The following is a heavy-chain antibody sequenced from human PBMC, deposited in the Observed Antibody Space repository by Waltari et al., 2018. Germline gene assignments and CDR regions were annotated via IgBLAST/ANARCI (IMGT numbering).Heavy chain of an antibody. D-gene: IGHD2-21*02. Sequence: QVQLQESGPGLVKPSQTLSLTCTVSGGSISIGSYYWTWIRQPAGKGLEWIGRIHTTGSTNYNPSLKSRVTISIDTSKNQFFLNLGSVTAADTAVYYCASIVVVTAAGAFDIWGQGTMVTVSS. CDR3: ASIVVVTAAGAFDI. J-gene: IGHJ3*02. V-gene: IGHV4-61*02. CDR1: GGSISIGSYY. CDR2: IHTTGST.